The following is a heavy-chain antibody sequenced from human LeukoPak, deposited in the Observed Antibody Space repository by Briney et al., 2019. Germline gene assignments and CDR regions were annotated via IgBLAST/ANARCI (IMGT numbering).Heavy chain of an antibody. CDR1: GGSISSYY. CDR3: ARDIGYCSSTSCYSFLHEYWFDP. J-gene: IGHJ5*02. D-gene: IGHD2-2*03. V-gene: IGHV4-4*07. Sequence: SETLSLTCTVSGGSISSYYWSWIRQPAGKGLEWIGRIYTSGSTNYNPSLKSRVTMSADTSKNQFSLKLSSVTAADTAVYYCARDIGYCSSTSCYSFLHEYWFDPWGQGTLVTVSS. CDR2: IYTSGST.